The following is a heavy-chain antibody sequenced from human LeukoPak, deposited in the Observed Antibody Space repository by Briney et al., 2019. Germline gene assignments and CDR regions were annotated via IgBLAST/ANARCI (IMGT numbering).Heavy chain of an antibody. Sequence: ASVKVSCKASGYTFSSHGISWVRQAPGQGLEWMAWISAYNGNTNYAQKLQGGVTMTTDTSTSAAYMELRSLRSDDTAVYYCARSTTKAFDIWGQGTMVTVSS. V-gene: IGHV1-18*01. J-gene: IGHJ3*02. CDR2: ISAYNGNT. D-gene: IGHD4-17*01. CDR1: GYTFSSHG. CDR3: ARSTTKAFDI.